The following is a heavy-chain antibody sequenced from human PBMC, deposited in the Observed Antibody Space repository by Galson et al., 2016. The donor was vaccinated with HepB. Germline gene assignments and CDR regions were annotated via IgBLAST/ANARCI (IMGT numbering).Heavy chain of an antibody. Sequence: TLSLTCTVSGDSMSSGGYYCSWIRQHPGKGLEWLGFIYYSGSTFYNPSLRSRLTMSVDTSKNQFSLSLNSVTAADTAVYYCATARGYSSSSFPDSWGQGPLVTVSS. V-gene: IGHV4-31*03. D-gene: IGHD6-13*01. CDR1: GDSMSSGGYY. J-gene: IGHJ4*02. CDR2: IYYSGST. CDR3: ATARGYSSSSFPDS.